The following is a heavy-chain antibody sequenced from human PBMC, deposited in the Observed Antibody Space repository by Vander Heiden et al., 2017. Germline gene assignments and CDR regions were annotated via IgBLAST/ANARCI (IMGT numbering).Heavy chain of an antibody. CDR3: AKGAVGVAGPTEA. V-gene: IGHV3-23*01. Sequence: RLSCAASGFTFDNVAMMWVRQVPGRGLEWVSGISASGYGTYYADSVRGRFTVSRDNSRNTLHLQMDNLRADDTASYFCAKGAVGVAGPTEAWGLVIMVTVS. D-gene: IGHD6-19*01. CDR1: GFTFDNVA. CDR2: ISASGYGT. J-gene: IGHJ4*02.